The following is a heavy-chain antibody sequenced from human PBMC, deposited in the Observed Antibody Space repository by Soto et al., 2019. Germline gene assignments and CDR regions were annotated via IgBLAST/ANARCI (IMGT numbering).Heavy chain of an antibody. D-gene: IGHD2-8*01. V-gene: IGHV1-69*01. Sequence: QVQLVQSGAEVKKPGSSVKVSCKASGGTFSSYAISWERQAPGHGLEWMGGITPIFGTTNYAQKFRSRVTITADESTSTAYMEVSSLISEDTAVYYCARNRRETYVCDAFDFGGQGTMVSVSS. CDR2: ITPIFGTT. CDR1: GGTFSSYA. J-gene: IGHJ3*01. CDR3: ARNRRETYVCDAFDF.